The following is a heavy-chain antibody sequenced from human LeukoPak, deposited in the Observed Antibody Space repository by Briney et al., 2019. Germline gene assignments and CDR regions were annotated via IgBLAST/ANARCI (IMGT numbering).Heavy chain of an antibody. Sequence: GESLKISCKGSGYSFTNYWIGWVRQMPGKGLEWMGIISPDGSDTRYGPSFQGQVTISADKSITTAYLQWSSLKASDTAMYYCARLTSSWSFDYWGQGNLVTVSS. J-gene: IGHJ4*02. V-gene: IGHV5-51*01. CDR2: ISPDGSDT. CDR3: ARLTSSWSFDY. D-gene: IGHD6-13*01. CDR1: GYSFTNYW.